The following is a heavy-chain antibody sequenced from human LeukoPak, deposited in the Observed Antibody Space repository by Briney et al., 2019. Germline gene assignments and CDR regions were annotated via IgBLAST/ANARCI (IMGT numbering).Heavy chain of an antibody. V-gene: IGHV4-34*01. CDR2: INHSGST. Sequence: SETLSLTCAVYGGSFSGYYWSWIRQPPGKGLEWIGEINHSGSTNYNPSLESRVTISVDTSKNQFSLKLSSVTAADTAVYYCARESPAMVVYFDYWGQGTLVTVSS. D-gene: IGHD5-18*01. CDR1: GGSFSGYY. CDR3: ARESPAMVVYFDY. J-gene: IGHJ4*02.